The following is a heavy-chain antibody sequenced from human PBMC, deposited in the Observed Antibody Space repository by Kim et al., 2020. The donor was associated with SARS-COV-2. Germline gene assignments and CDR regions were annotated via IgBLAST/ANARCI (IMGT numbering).Heavy chain of an antibody. CDR1: GFTFTDYY. CDR3: AREGLVAAAVSAGYFQH. CDR2: ISATGSAV. Sequence: GGSLRLSCVASGFTFTDYYMSWIRQAPGKGLEWVSDISATGSAVFNAASLKGRFTISRDTAKNSLYLQMNSLTAEDTAVYYCAREGLVAAAVSAGYFQHWGQGTLVTVSS. J-gene: IGHJ1*01. V-gene: IGHV3-11*01. D-gene: IGHD6-25*01.